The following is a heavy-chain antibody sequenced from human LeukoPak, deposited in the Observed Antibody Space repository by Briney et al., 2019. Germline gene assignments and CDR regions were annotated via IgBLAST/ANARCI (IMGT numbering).Heavy chain of an antibody. CDR3: ARHGLFDVGYCSGGSCPRGPRYYYYYGMDV. Sequence: SETLSLTCTVSGGSISSSSYYWGWIRQPPGKGLEWIGSIYYSGSTYYNPSLKSRVTISVDTSKNQFSLKLSSVTAADTAVYYCARHGLFDVGYCSGGSCPRGPRYYYYYGMDVWGQGTTVTVSS. CDR1: GGSISSSSYY. J-gene: IGHJ6*02. V-gene: IGHV4-39*01. CDR2: IYYSGST. D-gene: IGHD2-15*01.